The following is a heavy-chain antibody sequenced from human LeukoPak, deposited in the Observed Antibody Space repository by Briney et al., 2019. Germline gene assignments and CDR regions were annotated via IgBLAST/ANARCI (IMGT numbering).Heavy chain of an antibody. CDR1: GGSISSSNW. Sequence: SETLSLTCAVSGGSISSSNWWSWVRQPPGKGLEWIGEIYHSGSTNYNPSLKSRVTISVDKSKNQFPLKLSSVTAADTAVYYCARDARYYYGSGTVFDYWGQGTLVTVSS. D-gene: IGHD3-10*01. J-gene: IGHJ4*02. CDR2: IYHSGST. CDR3: ARDARYYYGSGTVFDY. V-gene: IGHV4-4*02.